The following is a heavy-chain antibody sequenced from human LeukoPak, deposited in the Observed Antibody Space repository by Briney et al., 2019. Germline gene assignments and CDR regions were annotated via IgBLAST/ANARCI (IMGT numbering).Heavy chain of an antibody. CDR2: ISYDGSNE. CDR3: AVETRFGKLFYY. CDR1: GFTFSSYV. J-gene: IGHJ4*02. D-gene: IGHD3-10*01. Sequence: GRSLRLSCAASGFTFSSYVMHWVRQAPGKGLEWVAIISYDGSNEYYADSVKGRFTISRDNSKNTLYLQMNSLRAADTAVYYCAVETRFGKLFYYWGQGSLVTVPS. V-gene: IGHV3-30*04.